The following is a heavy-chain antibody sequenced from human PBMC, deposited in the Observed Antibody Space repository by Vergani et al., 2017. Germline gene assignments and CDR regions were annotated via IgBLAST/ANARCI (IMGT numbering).Heavy chain of an antibody. J-gene: IGHJ1*01. CDR1: GFTFDTYT. CDR2: ISSGGGDI. D-gene: IGHD3-10*01. V-gene: IGHV3-23*04. Sequence: VQLVESAGGVVQPGGSRRLSCAGAGFTFDTYTMAYVRQAPGKGLEWVATISSGGGDIFYADSVKGRFTISRDNSKNPLFLQMNSLKDEDTAVYYCTTAWGLYYLHGEYFQYWGRGTLVSVSS. CDR3: TTAWGLYYLHGEYFQY.